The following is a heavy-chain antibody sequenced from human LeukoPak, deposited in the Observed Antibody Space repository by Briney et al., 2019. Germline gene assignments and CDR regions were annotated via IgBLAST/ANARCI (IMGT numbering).Heavy chain of an antibody. V-gene: IGHV3-23*01. CDR2: ISGSGGST. J-gene: IGHJ4*02. CDR1: GFTFSSYS. Sequence: GGSLRLSCAASGFTFSSYSMNWVRQAPGKGLEWVSAISGSGGSTYYADSVKGRFTISRDNSKNTLYLQMNSLRAEDTAVYYCAKSIVATITDFDYWGQGTLVTVSS. CDR3: AKSIVATITDFDY. D-gene: IGHD5-12*01.